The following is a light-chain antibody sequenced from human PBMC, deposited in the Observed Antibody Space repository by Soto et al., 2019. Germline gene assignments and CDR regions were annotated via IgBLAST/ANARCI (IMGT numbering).Light chain of an antibody. CDR2: GAS. CDR3: DQYGSSPWT. Sequence: EIVLTQSPGTLSLSPGERATLSCRASQSVSSSYLAWYQQKPGQAPRLLIYGASSRATGIPDKFSGSGSGTSFTLTISTLEPEDFAVYYWDQYGSSPWTFGHGTKVESK. V-gene: IGKV3-20*01. J-gene: IGKJ1*01. CDR1: QSVSSSY.